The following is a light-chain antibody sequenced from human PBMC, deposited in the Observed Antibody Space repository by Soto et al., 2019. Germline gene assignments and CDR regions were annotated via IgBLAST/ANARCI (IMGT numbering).Light chain of an antibody. J-gene: IGLJ1*01. V-gene: IGLV2-14*01. Sequence: QSVLTQPASVSGFPGQSITISCTGTSKDVGGYNYVSWYQKHPGKAPKLKIYDVNKRPSGVSNRFSGSKSGNTASLTISGIQAEDGAGYYCSSYSNTSTLYVFGTGTKVTVL. CDR1: SKDVGGYNY. CDR3: SSYSNTSTLYV. CDR2: DVN.